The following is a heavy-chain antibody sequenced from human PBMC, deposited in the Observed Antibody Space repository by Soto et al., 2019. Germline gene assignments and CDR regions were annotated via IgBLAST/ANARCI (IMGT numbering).Heavy chain of an antibody. CDR1: GFTFSDYG. D-gene: IGHD6-19*01. V-gene: IGHV1-18*01. CDR2: ISAFNGET. J-gene: IGHJ4*02. CDR3: VRDQQWLLPVPLNFDY. Sequence: ASVKVSCKASGFTFSDYGFSWVRQAPGRGLEWMGWISAFNGETNYTQKSEGRVAMTTDAATTTAYMELRSLPVDDTAVYYCVRDQQWLLPVPLNFDYWGQGTVVTVSS.